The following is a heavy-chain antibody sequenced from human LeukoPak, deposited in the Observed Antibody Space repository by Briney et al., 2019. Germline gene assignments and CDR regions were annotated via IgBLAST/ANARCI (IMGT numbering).Heavy chain of an antibody. CDR1: GGSISSYY. CDR2: IYSSGST. J-gene: IGHJ4*02. Sequence: SETLSLTCTVSGGSISSYYWSWIRQPPGKGLEYIGYIYSSGSTNYNPSLKSRVTISVDTSKNQFSLKLSSVTAADTAVYYCARHKSGGSYPLDYWGQGTLVTVSS. CDR3: ARHKSGGSYPLDY. D-gene: IGHD1-26*01. V-gene: IGHV4-59*08.